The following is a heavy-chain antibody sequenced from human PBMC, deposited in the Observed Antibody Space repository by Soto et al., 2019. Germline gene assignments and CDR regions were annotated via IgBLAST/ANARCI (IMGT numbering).Heavy chain of an antibody. J-gene: IGHJ4*02. CDR3: ARTYYYGSGSESPLGY. CDR2: VIPILGQA. CDR1: GGIFSSYA. Sequence: SVKVSCKASGGIFSSYAISWLRQAPGQGLEWMGAVIPILGQAYYAQNFQGRVTMTRDTSTITVYMELSSLRSEDTAVYYCARTYYYGSGSESPLGYWGQGTRVTVSS. D-gene: IGHD3-10*01. V-gene: IGHV1-69*05.